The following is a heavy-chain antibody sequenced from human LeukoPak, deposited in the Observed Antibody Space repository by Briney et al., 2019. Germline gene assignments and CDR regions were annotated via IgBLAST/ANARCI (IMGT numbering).Heavy chain of an antibody. J-gene: IGHJ6*03. CDR1: GFTVSSNY. Sequence: TGGSLRLSCAASGFTVSSNYMSWVRQAPGKGLEWVSGLYRGGNTYYADSVKGRFTISRDNSKNTVYLLMNSLRTEDTAVYYCGRSRRINASLYYYMDVWGKGTTVTVSS. D-gene: IGHD2-15*01. V-gene: IGHV3-53*01. CDR3: GRSRRINASLYYYMDV. CDR2: LYRGGNT.